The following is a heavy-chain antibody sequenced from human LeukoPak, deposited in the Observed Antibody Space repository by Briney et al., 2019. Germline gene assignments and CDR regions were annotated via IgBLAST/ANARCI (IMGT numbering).Heavy chain of an antibody. Sequence: GGSLRLSRAASGFTFSSYAMSWVRQAPGKGLEWVSAISGSGGSTYYADSVKGRFTISRDNSKNTLYLQINSLRAEDTAVYYCTRGLGKYCSGGSCYSTVGFDYWGQGTLVTVSS. CDR1: GFTFSSYA. CDR3: TRGLGKYCSGGSCYSTVGFDY. CDR2: ISGSGGST. D-gene: IGHD2-15*01. J-gene: IGHJ4*02. V-gene: IGHV3-23*01.